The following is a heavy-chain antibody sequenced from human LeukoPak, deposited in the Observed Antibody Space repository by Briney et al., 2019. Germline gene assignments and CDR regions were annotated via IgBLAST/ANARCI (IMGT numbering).Heavy chain of an antibody. CDR1: GFTSIAYA. CDR3: ARNQQLGGHSYYYYGMDV. J-gene: IGHJ6*02. CDR2: ISGGGVTT. Sequence: GGSLRLSCVGSGFTSIAYALTWARQAPGKGLEWVSGISGGGVTTYYADSVKGRFTISRDNPKNTLYLQMNSLRADDTAIYYCARNQQLGGHSYYYYGMDVWGQGTTVTVSS. D-gene: IGHD3-16*01. V-gene: IGHV3-23*01.